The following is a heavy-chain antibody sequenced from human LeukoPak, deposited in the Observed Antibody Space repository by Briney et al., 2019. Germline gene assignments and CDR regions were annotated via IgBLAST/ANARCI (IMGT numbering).Heavy chain of an antibody. CDR2: TYYRSKWYN. J-gene: IGHJ6*02. V-gene: IGHV6-1*01. CDR1: GDSVSSNSAA. Sequence: SQTLSLTCAISGDSVSSNSAARNWIRQSPSRGLEWLGRTYYRSKWYNDYAVSVKSRITINPDTSKNQFSLQLNSVTPEDTAVYYCARDRDGESPGLYYYYGMDVWGQGTTVTVSS. D-gene: IGHD3-10*01. CDR3: ARDRDGESPGLYYYYGMDV.